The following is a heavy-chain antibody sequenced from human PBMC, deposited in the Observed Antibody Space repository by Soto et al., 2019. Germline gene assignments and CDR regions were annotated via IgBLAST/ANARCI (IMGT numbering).Heavy chain of an antibody. Sequence: PGGSLRLSCAASGFTFSSNAMSWVRQAPGKGLEWVSAISGSGGSTYYADSVKGRFTISRDNSKDTLYLQMNSLRAEDTAVYYCAKDIALIPSSIAAAGSTTFDYWGQGTLVTVSS. CDR3: AKDIALIPSSIAAAGSTTFDY. D-gene: IGHD6-13*01. J-gene: IGHJ4*02. CDR2: ISGSGGST. V-gene: IGHV3-23*01. CDR1: GFTFSSNA.